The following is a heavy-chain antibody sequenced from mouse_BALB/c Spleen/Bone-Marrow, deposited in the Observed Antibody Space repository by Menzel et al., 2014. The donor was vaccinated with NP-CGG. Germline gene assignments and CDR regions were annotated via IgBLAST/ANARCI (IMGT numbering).Heavy chain of an antibody. CDR1: GFSLTNYG. D-gene: IGHD1-1*01. V-gene: IGHV2-9*02. J-gene: IGHJ4*01. CDR3: GRPYYCLYNYDY. CDR2: ICAGGST. Sequence: QVQLKESGPGLVAPSPSVYITCTASGFSLTNYGVHWVRQTPGKGLEWLGVICAGGSTNYNSALMSRLSISKDNTKSQVFLKMNSLQTDDTAMFYCGRPYYCLYNYDYWGQGTSLTVSS.